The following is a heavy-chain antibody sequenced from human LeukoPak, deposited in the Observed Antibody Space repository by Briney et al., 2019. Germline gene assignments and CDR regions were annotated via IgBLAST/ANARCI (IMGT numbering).Heavy chain of an antibody. CDR1: GFTFYDYA. CDR3: AKSSYYDSSGYFDY. V-gene: IGHV3-9*01. CDR2: ISWNSGSI. Sequence: GGSLRLFCAASGFTFYDYAMHWVRQAPGKGLEWVSGISWNSGSIGYADSVKGRFTISRDNAKNSLYLQMNSLRAEDTALYYCAKSSYYDSSGYFDYWGQGTLVTVSS. D-gene: IGHD3-22*01. J-gene: IGHJ4*02.